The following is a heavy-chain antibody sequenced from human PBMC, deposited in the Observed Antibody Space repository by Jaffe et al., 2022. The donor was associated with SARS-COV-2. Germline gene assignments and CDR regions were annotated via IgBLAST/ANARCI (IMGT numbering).Heavy chain of an antibody. CDR3: ARGFSGSRTNSHFDS. Sequence: DVQLVESGGGLVQPGGSLRLSCEGSGRSFSGYSMNWVRQAPGKGLEWLSYISSDSNTLYYADSVKGRFAISRDNARNSLHLQLDSLRAEDTGVYYCARGFSGSRTNSHFDSWGQGTLVIVSS. J-gene: IGHJ4*02. V-gene: IGHV3-48*01. CDR1: GRSFSGYS. D-gene: IGHD1-26*01. CDR2: ISSDSNTL.